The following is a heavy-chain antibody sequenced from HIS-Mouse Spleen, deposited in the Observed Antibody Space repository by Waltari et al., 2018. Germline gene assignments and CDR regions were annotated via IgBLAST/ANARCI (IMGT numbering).Heavy chain of an antibody. D-gene: IGHD4-4*01. Sequence: QVQRVQSGAEVKKPGASVQVACKASGYTFTSYDINWVRQATGQGLEWMGWMNPNSGNTGYAQKFQGRVTMTRNTSISTAYMELSSLRSEDTAVYYCARGHDYSNYFDYWGQGTLVTVSS. V-gene: IGHV1-8*01. CDR1: GYTFTSYD. J-gene: IGHJ4*02. CDR3: ARGHDYSNYFDY. CDR2: MNPNSGNT.